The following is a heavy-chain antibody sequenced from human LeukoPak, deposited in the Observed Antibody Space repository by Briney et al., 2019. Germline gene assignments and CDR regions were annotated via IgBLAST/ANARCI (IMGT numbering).Heavy chain of an antibody. D-gene: IGHD2-8*02. CDR1: GGSISSGGYY. CDR3: ARDAGLLGYCTGNSLCGFDI. V-gene: IGHV4-30-4*08. Sequence: PSETLSLTCTVSGGSISSGGYYWSWIRQPPGKGLEWIGYIYYSGSTYYNPSLKSRVTISVDTSKNQFSLKLSSVTAADTAVYYCARDAGLLGYCTGNSLCGFDIWGQGTMVSVSS. J-gene: IGHJ3*02. CDR2: IYYSGST.